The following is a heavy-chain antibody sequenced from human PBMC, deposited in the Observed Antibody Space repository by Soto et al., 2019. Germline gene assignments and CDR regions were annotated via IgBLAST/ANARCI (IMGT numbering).Heavy chain of an antibody. J-gene: IGHJ6*02. CDR3: ASGRGRYFYYGMDV. D-gene: IGHD1-26*01. Sequence: GGSLRLSCAASGFTFSSYGMHWVRQAPGKGLEWVSVISGSGDRTYYADSVKGRFTISRDNSKNTLYLQMNSLRAEDTAVYYCASGRGRYFYYGMDVWGQGTTVTVSS. CDR2: ISGSGDRT. CDR1: GFTFSSYG. V-gene: IGHV3-23*01.